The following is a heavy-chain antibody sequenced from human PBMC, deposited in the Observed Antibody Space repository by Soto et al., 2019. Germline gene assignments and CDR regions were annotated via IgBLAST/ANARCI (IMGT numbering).Heavy chain of an antibody. V-gene: IGHV3-64D*06. CDR1: GFTFSIYA. J-gene: IGHJ4*02. CDR3: VKGEYYYDSSGYYPFDY. CDR2: ISTNGGST. Sequence: GGSLRLSCSASGFTFSIYAMHWVRQAPGKGLEYVSSISTNGGSTHYADSVKGRFTISRDNSKDTQYLQMSSLRADDTAVYYCVKGEYYYDSSGYYPFDYWGQGTLVTVSS. D-gene: IGHD3-22*01.